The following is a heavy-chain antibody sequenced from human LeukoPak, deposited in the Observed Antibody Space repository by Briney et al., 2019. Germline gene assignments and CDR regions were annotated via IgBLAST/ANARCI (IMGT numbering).Heavy chain of an antibody. J-gene: IGHJ4*02. CDR2: IIPILGIA. CDR1: GGTFSSYA. Sequence: SVKVSCKASGGTFSSYAISWVRQAPGQGLEWMGRIIPILGIANYAQKFQGRVTITADKSTSTACMELSSLRSEDTAVYYCARNPLAAVGSRGNDYWGQGTLVTVSS. CDR3: ARNPLAAVGSRGNDY. V-gene: IGHV1-69*04. D-gene: IGHD6-13*01.